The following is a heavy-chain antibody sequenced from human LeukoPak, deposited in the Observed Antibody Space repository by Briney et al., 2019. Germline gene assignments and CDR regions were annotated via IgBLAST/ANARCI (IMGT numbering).Heavy chain of an antibody. CDR2: LSYDGSSK. D-gene: IGHD1-14*01. Sequence: GGSLRLSCAASGXTFSSYSMNWVRQAPGKGLEWAGLLSYDGSSKYYAVCVKGRFTISRDNSENTVYLQMGSLRAEDTAVYYCAKVTTSTKYYSGLDVWGQGATVTVSS. J-gene: IGHJ6*02. V-gene: IGHV3-30*18. CDR1: GXTFSSYS. CDR3: AKVTTSTKYYSGLDV.